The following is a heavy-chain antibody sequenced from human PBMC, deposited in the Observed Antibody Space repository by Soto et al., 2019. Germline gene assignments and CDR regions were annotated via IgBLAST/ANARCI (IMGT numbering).Heavy chain of an antibody. J-gene: IGHJ4*02. CDR1: GFTFSDYG. Sequence: QVQMVESGGGVVQPGRSLRLSCAASGFTFSDYGMHWVRQAPGKGLEWVAVISYDGRNQYYADSVKGRFTISRDNSKNTLVLQMNSLRADDTAVYYCAKYLYINKWYYFDSWGQGTLVTVSS. CDR2: ISYDGRNQ. CDR3: AKYLYINKWYYFDS. D-gene: IGHD2-15*01. V-gene: IGHV3-30*18.